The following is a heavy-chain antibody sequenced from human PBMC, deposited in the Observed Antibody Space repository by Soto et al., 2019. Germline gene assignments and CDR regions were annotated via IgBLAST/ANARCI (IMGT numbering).Heavy chain of an antibody. V-gene: IGHV3-23*01. J-gene: IGHJ4*02. Sequence: GGSLRLSCAASGFTFSSFAMSWVRQAPGKGLEWVSAISAGGGTTYYADSVKGRFTISRDISKNTLYLQMNSLRAEDTALYYCVKDPYFYWGQGTLVTVSS. CDR2: ISAGGGTT. CDR1: GFTFSSFA. CDR3: VKDPYFY. D-gene: IGHD3-9*01.